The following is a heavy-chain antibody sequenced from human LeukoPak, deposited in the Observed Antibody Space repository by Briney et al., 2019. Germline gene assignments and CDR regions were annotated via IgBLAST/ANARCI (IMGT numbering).Heavy chain of an antibody. CDR2: IYYSGST. Sequence: SETLSLTCTVSGGSISSSSYYWGWIRQPPGKGLEWIGSIYYSGSTYYNPSLKSRVTISVDTSKNQFSLKLSSVTAADTAVYYCAGRYCSSTSCYRNLDYWGQGTLVTVSS. V-gene: IGHV4-39*07. CDR3: AGRYCSSTSCYRNLDY. CDR1: GGSISSSSYY. J-gene: IGHJ4*02. D-gene: IGHD2-2*01.